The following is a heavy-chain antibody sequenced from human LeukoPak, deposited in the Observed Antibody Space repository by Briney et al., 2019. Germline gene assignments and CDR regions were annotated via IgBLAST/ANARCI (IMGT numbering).Heavy chain of an antibody. V-gene: IGHV3-21*01. CDR1: GFTFSSYS. CDR2: ISSSSSYI. D-gene: IGHD3-16*02. CDR3: AREGVYDYVWGTYRLVREVYDY. J-gene: IGHJ4*02. Sequence: GGSLRLSCAASGFTFSSYSMNWVRQAPGKGLEWVSSISSSSSYIYYADSVKGRFTISRDNAKNSLYLQMHSLRAEDTAVYYCAREGVYDYVWGTYRLVREVYDYWGQGTLVSVSS.